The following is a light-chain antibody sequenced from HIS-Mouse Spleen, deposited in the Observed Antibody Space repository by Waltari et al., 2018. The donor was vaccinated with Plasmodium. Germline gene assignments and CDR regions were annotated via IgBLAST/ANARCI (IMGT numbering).Light chain of an antibody. CDR2: QDS. J-gene: IGLJ2*01. CDR3: QAWDSSTVV. Sequence: SYELTQPPSVSVSPGQTASITCSGDKLGDKYACWYQQKPGQSPVLVIYQDSKRPSGIPERLSGSNSGNTAPLTISGTQARDEADYYCQAWDSSTVVFGGGTKLTVL. CDR1: KLGDKY. V-gene: IGLV3-1*01.